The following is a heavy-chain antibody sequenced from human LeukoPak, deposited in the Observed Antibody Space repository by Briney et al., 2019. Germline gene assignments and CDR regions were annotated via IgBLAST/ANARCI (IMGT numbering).Heavy chain of an antibody. J-gene: IGHJ4*02. D-gene: IGHD4-17*01. CDR3: ATSAITVTTFGGFDY. Sequence: ASVKVSCKVSGYTLTELSMHWVRQAPGKGLEWMGGFDPEDGETIYAQKFQGRVTMTEDTSTDTAYMELSSLRSEGTAVYYCATSAITVTTFGGFDYWGQGTLVTVSS. V-gene: IGHV1-24*01. CDR1: GYTLTELS. CDR2: FDPEDGET.